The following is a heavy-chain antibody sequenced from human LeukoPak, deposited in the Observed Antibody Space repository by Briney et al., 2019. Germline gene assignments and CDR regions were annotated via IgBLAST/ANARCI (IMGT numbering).Heavy chain of an antibody. D-gene: IGHD3-22*01. CDR1: GYTFTSYA. J-gene: IGHJ6*02. V-gene: IGHV1-3*04. CDR3: ARTPGMVVVKTFYCMDV. CDR2: IGTYKGNT. Sequence: ASVKVSCKASGYTFTSYAMHWVRQAPGQRLEWMGWIGTYKGNTNYAQMFQGRVTMTTDTSTSTAYMELKNLRSDDTAVYYCARTPGMVVVKTFYCMDVWGQGTTVTVSS.